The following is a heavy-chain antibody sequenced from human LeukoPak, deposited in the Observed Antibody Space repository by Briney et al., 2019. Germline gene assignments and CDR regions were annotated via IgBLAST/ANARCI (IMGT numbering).Heavy chain of an antibody. CDR3: ARRPVGTGKNYYYYYMDV. J-gene: IGHJ6*03. D-gene: IGHD1-1*01. CDR1: GGSFSGYY. V-gene: IGHV4-34*01. CDR2: INHSGST. Sequence: SETLSLTCAVYGGSFSGYYWSWIRQPPGKGLEWIGEINHSGSTNYNPSLKSRVTISVDTSKNQFSLKLSSVTAADTAVYYCARRPVGTGKNYYYYYMDVWGKGTTVTVSS.